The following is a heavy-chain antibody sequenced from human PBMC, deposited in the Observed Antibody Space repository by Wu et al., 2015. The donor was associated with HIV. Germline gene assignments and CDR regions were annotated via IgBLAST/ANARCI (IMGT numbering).Heavy chain of an antibody. D-gene: IGHD3-10*01. Sequence: QVQLVQSGGEVKKPGASVKVSCKASGYTFTIYYIHWVRQAPGQGLEWMGIINPSGGTTSYAQKFQGRVTMTRDTSTSTVYMELSSLRSEDTAVYYCVSFSPVYSGSYSWDVWGQGTTVTVSS. CDR2: INPSGGTT. V-gene: IGHV1-46*01. CDR3: VSFSPVYSGSYSWDV. J-gene: IGHJ6*02. CDR1: GYTFTIYY.